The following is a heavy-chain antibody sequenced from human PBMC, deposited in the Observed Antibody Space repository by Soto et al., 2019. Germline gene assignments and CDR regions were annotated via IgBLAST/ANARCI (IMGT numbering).Heavy chain of an antibody. CDR2: CYSGGST. Sequence: EVQLVESGGGLVQPGGSLRLSCAASGFTVSSNYMSLVRQAPGKGLEWVSGCYSGGSTYDADSVKSRFTTSRHISKNTLYLQMNSQRAEDTAEYYGARDAMGRDTSSWHYYYYMDVWGKGTTVTVSS. CDR1: GFTVSSNY. D-gene: IGHD3-10*01. J-gene: IGHJ6*03. V-gene: IGHV3-53*04. CDR3: ARDAMGRDTSSWHYYYYMDV.